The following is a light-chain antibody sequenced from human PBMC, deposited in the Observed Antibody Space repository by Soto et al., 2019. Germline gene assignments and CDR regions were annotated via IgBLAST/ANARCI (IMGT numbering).Light chain of an antibody. V-gene: IGLV2-14*01. CDR3: SSYTSSSTLYVV. CDR2: DVS. CDR1: SSDVGSYNY. Sequence: QSVLTQPASVSGSPGQSITISCTGTSSDVGSYNYVSWYQAHPGKAPKLMIYDVSNRPSGVSNRFSGSKSGNTASLNISGLQAEDEADYYCSSYTSSSTLYVVFGGGTKLTVL. J-gene: IGLJ2*01.